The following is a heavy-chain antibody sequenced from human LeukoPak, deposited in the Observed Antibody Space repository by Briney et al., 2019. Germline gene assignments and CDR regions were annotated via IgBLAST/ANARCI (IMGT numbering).Heavy chain of an antibody. V-gene: IGHV3-30*02. J-gene: IGHJ4*02. Sequence: GGSLRLSCAASGFTFSSYGMHWVRQAPGKGLEWVAFIRYDGSNKYYADSVKGRFTISRDNSKNTLYLQMNSLRAEDTAVYYCARSITIFGVAGYYFDYWGQGTLVTVSS. CDR1: GFTFSSYG. CDR3: ARSITIFGVAGYYFDY. CDR2: IRYDGSNK. D-gene: IGHD3-3*01.